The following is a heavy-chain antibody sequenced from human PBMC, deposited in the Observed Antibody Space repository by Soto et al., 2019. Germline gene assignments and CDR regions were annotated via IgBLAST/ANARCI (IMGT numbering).Heavy chain of an antibody. CDR3: ARDRSSGYYYYGMDV. V-gene: IGHV3-30-3*01. J-gene: IGHJ6*02. CDR2: ISYDGSNK. Sequence: QVQLVESGGGVVQPGRSLRLSCAASGFTFSSYAMHWVRQAPGKGLEWVAVISYDGSNKYYADSVKGRFTISRDNSKNTLYLQMNSLRAEDTAVYYWARDRSSGYYYYGMDVWGQGTTVTVSS. CDR1: GFTFSSYA.